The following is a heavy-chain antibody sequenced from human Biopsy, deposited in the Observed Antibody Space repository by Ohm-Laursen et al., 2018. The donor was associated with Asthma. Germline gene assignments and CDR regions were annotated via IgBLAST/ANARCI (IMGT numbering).Heavy chain of an antibody. CDR1: GFTFSSYA. V-gene: IGHV3-23*01. CDR3: VKALGGGDGFDV. Sequence: SLRLSCSASGFTFSSYAMSWVRQTPDRGLEWVSGISTSGGSKYYADSVKGRFTLSRDNSETTLSLQMNSLTEGDTAVYYCVKALGGGDGFDVWGLGTTVTVSS. J-gene: IGHJ3*01. CDR2: ISTSGGSK.